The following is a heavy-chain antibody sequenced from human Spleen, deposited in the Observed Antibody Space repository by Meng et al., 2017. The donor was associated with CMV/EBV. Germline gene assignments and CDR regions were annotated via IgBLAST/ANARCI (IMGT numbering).Heavy chain of an antibody. CDR2: ISSDSSYI. D-gene: IGHD2-2*01. J-gene: IGHJ4*02. CDR3: VRADPTKKSSTTSCLDF. V-gene: IGHV3-21*01. CDR1: GFTFTSYT. Sequence: GESLKISCSASGFTFTSYTMDWLRQAPGRGLEWVSAISSDSSYIYYADSVRGRFTISRDNAKNSLYLQMNSLRAEDTAVYYCVRADPTKKSSTTSCLDFWGQGTLVTVSS.